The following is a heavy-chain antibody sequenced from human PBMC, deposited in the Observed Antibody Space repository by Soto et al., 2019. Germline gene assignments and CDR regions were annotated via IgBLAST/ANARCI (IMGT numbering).Heavy chain of an antibody. D-gene: IGHD1-1*01. CDR3: ASDRTWNAPLGWFDS. CDR1: GYTFTGYY. Sequence: QVQLVQSGAEVKKPGASVKVSCKASGYTFTGYYMHWVRQAPGQGLEWMGWINPNSGGTNYAQKFQGRVTMTRDTSISTAYMELSRLRSDDTAVYYCASDRTWNAPLGWFDSWGQGTLVTVSS. V-gene: IGHV1-2*02. J-gene: IGHJ5*01. CDR2: INPNSGGT.